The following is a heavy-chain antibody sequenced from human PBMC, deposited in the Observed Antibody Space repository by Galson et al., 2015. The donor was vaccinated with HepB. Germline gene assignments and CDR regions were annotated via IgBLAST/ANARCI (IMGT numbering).Heavy chain of an antibody. V-gene: IGHV3-23*01. Sequence: SLRLSCAASGFTFSSYAMSWVRQAPGKGLEWVSAISGSGGSTYYADSVKGRFTISRDNSKNTLYLQMNSLRAEDTAVYYCAKDPPYEPITGYSSGWYDAFDIWGQGTMVTVSS. CDR3: AKDPPYEPITGYSSGWYDAFDI. D-gene: IGHD6-19*01. J-gene: IGHJ3*02. CDR1: GFTFSSYA. CDR2: ISGSGGST.